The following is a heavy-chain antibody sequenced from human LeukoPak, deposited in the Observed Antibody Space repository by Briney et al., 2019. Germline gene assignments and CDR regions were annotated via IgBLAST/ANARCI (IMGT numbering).Heavy chain of an antibody. D-gene: IGHD3-10*01. CDR3: ARGSMIRGVAYSFDY. CDR2: ISYDGSNK. V-gene: IGHV3-30*03. J-gene: IGHJ4*02. Sequence: GGSLRLSCAASGFTFSSYGMHWVRQAPGKGLEWVAVISYDGSNKYYADSVKGRFTISRDNSKNTLFLQMNSLRAEDTAVYYCARGSMIRGVAYSFDYWAQGILVTVSS. CDR1: GFTFSSYG.